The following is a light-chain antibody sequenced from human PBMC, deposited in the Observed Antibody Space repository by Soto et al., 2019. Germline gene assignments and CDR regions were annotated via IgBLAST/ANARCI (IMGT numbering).Light chain of an antibody. V-gene: IGKV3-20*01. Sequence: ETLMTQSPATLSVSPGERATLSFMASQSVNNNLAWYQQKLGQAPRLLIYGASNRATGIPDRFSGSGSGTDFTLTISRLEPEDFAVYYCQQYGSSPITFGQGTRLEIK. CDR3: QQYGSSPIT. CDR1: QSVNNN. CDR2: GAS. J-gene: IGKJ5*01.